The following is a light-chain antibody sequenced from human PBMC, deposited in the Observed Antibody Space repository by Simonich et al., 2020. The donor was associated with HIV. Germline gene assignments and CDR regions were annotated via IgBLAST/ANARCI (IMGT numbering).Light chain of an antibody. J-gene: IGLJ1*01. CDR2: DVS. Sequence: QSALTQPASVSGSPGQSITISCTGTSSDVGGYNYVSWYQQHPGKAPKLMIYDVSKRPSGVSNLYSGSKSGNTASLTISGLQAEDEADYYCSSYTNSSPYVFGTGTKVTVL. CDR3: SSYTNSSPYV. V-gene: IGLV2-14*01. CDR1: SSDVGGYNY.